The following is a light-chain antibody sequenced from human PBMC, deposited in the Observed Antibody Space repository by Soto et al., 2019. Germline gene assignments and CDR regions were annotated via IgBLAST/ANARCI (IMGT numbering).Light chain of an antibody. CDR2: DVS. CDR3: SSYTSSIPFV. V-gene: IGLV2-14*01. Sequence: QAVVTQPASVSGSPGQSITISCTGTSSDVGGYNYVSWYQQHPGKAPKLMIFDVSDRPSGVSNRFSASKSGNTASLTISGLQAEDEADYYCSSYTSSIPFVFGTGTKLTVL. CDR1: SSDVGGYNY. J-gene: IGLJ1*01.